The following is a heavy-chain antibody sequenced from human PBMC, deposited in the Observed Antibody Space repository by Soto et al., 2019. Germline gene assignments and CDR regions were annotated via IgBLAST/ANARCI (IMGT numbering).Heavy chain of an antibody. Sequence: SVKVSCKASGGTISSYAISWVRQAPGQGLEWMGGIIPIFGTANYAQKFQGRVTITADESTSTAYMELSSLRSEDTAVYYCARAMGGSYYYYYYGMDVWGQGTTVTVSS. V-gene: IGHV1-69*13. D-gene: IGHD1-26*01. CDR1: GGTISSYA. J-gene: IGHJ6*02. CDR3: ARAMGGSYYYYYYGMDV. CDR2: IIPIFGTA.